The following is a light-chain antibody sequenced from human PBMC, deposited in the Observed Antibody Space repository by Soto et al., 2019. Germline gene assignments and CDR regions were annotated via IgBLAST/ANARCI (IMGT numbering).Light chain of an antibody. CDR2: AAS. CDR3: QKYNSGPPVT. CDR1: QGISNY. Sequence: DIQMTQSPSSLSASVGDRVTITCRASQGISNYLAWYQQKPGQVPKLLIYAASTLQSGVPSRFSGSGSGTDFTLTISSLQPEDVGSYYCQKYNSGPPVTFGPGTKEDIK. V-gene: IGKV1-27*01. J-gene: IGKJ3*01.